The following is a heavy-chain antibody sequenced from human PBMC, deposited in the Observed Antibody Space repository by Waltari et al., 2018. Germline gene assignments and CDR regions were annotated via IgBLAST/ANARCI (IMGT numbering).Heavy chain of an antibody. D-gene: IGHD6-19*01. J-gene: IGHJ3*02. V-gene: IGHV1-69*08. CDR2: SIPTLGTA. Sequence: QVQLVQSGAVVKKPGSSVKVSCKASGGTFSSYAISWVRQAPGQGLEWMGRSIPTLGTANDAQKFQGGVTITADKSTSTAYMGLGSLRSEDTAVYDCARDPRIAVAGAGAFDIWGQGTMVTVSS. CDR1: GGTFSSYA. CDR3: ARDPRIAVAGAGAFDI.